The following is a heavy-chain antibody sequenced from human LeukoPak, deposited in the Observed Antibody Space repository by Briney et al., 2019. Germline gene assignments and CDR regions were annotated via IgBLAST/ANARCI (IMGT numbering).Heavy chain of an antibody. CDR1: GGTFSSYA. CDR3: ATRILTGYYGY. Sequence: GASVKVSCKASGGTFSSYAISWVRQAPGHGLEWMGGIILIYGTANYEQKFQGRVTITADESTSTAYMELSSLRSEDTAVYYCATRILTGYYGYWGQPTLVTVCS. V-gene: IGHV1-69*13. J-gene: IGHJ4*02. CDR2: IILIYGTA. D-gene: IGHD3-9*01.